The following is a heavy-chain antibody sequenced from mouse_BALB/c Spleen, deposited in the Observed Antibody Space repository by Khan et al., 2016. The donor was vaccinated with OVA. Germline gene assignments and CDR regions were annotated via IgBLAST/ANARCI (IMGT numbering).Heavy chain of an antibody. CDR3: ARRRAY. J-gene: IGHJ3*01. V-gene: IGHV3-2*02. Sequence: EVQLQESGPGLVKPSQSLSLTCTVTGFSITSDYAWNWFRQFPGNKLEWMGYITYSGSSSYTPSLKSRISITRATSKNHFFLQLNSVTTEDTATXYCARRRAYWGQGTLVTVSA. CDR1: GFSITSDYA. CDR2: ITYSGSS.